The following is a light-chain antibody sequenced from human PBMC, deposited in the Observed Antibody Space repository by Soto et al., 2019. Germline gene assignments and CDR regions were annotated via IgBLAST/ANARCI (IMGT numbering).Light chain of an antibody. CDR1: SSDVGGYNY. J-gene: IGLJ2*01. Sequence: QSALTQPASVSGSPGQSITISCTGTSSDVGGYNYVSWYQQHPGKAPKLMIYEVSNRPSGVSNRFSGSKSGNTASLTISGLQAEDEAHYYCSSYTSSSPRVFGGGTTLPVL. V-gene: IGLV2-14*01. CDR3: SSYTSSSPRV. CDR2: EVS.